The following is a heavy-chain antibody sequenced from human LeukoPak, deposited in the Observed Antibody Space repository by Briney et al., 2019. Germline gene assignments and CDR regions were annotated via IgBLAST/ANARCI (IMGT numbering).Heavy chain of an antibody. J-gene: IGHJ4*02. Sequence: GGTLRLSCAASGFTFSTYGMSWVRQAPGKGLEWVSAISGSGGSTYYADSVKGRFTISRDNSKNTLHLQMDSLRAEDTAVYYCAGRGSGSYFDYWGQGTLVTVSS. CDR3: AGRGSGSYFDY. CDR2: ISGSGGST. CDR1: GFTFSTYG. V-gene: IGHV3-23*01. D-gene: IGHD3-10*01.